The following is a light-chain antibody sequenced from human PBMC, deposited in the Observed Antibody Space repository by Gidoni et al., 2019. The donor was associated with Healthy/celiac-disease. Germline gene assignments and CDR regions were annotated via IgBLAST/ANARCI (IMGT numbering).Light chain of an antibody. J-gene: IGKJ1*01. CDR3: QQYYSYSRT. CDR2: AAS. V-gene: IGKV1-8*01. CDR1: QGISSY. Sequence: AIRMTQSPSSFSASTGDRVTITCRASQGISSYLAWYQQKPGKAPKLLIYAASTLQSGVPSRFSGSGSGTDFTLTISCLQSEDFATYYCQQYYSYSRTFGHGTKVEIK.